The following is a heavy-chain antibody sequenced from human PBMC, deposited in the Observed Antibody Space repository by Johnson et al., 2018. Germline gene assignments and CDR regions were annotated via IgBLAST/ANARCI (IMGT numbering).Heavy chain of an antibody. D-gene: IGHD5-18*01. CDR3: TRGPGIWLPGAFDI. CDR2: IRSKAYGGTT. CDR1: GFTFSDYY. V-gene: IGHV3-49*05. Sequence: VQLVESGGGLVKPGGSLRLSCAASGFTFSDYYMSWIRQAPGKGLEWVGFIRSKAYGGTTEYAASVKGRFTISRDDSKSIAYLQMNSLKTEDTAVCYCTRGPGIWLPGAFDIWGQGTMVTVSS. J-gene: IGHJ3*02.